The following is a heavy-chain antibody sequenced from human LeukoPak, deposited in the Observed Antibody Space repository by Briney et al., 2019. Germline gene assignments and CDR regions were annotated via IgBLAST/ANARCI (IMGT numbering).Heavy chain of an antibody. D-gene: IGHD6-19*01. CDR3: ARERGASGWTDAFDI. V-gene: IGHV3-48*03. Sequence: GGSLRLSCAASGFIFSNYEMNWVRQAPGKGLEWVSYISSSGSTIYYADSVKGRFTISRDNAKNSLYLQLNSLRAEDTGVYYCARERGASGWTDAFDIWGQGTMVTVSS. CDR2: ISSSGSTI. CDR1: GFIFSNYE. J-gene: IGHJ3*02.